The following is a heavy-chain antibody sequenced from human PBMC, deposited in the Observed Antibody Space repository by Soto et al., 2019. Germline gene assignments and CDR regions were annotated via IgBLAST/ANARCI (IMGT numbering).Heavy chain of an antibody. CDR1: GFAFSAYS. CDR2: ISSTSGTI. D-gene: IGHD1-1*01. J-gene: IGHJ6*03. CDR3: ARRAPGTTGADNYYYSMDV. Sequence: EVQLLESGGGLVQPGGSLRLSCAASGFAFSAYSMNWVRQTSGKGLEWVSIISSTSGTISYADSVKGRFTTSRDNAKNSLYLQMNSLRAEDTAVYYCARRAPGTTGADNYYYSMDVWGKGTTVTVSS. V-gene: IGHV3-48*01.